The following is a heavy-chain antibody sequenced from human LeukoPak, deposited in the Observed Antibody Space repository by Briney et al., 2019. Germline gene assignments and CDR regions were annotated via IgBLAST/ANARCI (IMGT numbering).Heavy chain of an antibody. CDR3: AREYHYYDTRGYYYFDY. J-gene: IGHJ4*02. CDR1: AGSISRYY. Sequence: PSETLSLTCSVSAGSISRYYWSWVRQPPGKGLEWIGYIYYSGSTNYDPSPKSRVTMSLDTSRSQFSLRLSSVTAADTAVYYCAREYHYYDTRGYYYFDYWGQGTLVTVSS. D-gene: IGHD3-22*01. CDR2: IYYSGST. V-gene: IGHV4-59*01.